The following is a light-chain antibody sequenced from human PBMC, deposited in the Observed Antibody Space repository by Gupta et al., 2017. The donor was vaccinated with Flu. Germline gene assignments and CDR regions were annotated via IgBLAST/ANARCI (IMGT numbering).Light chain of an antibody. V-gene: IGKV3-15*01. CDR2: GAS. CDR1: QSVSSN. Sequence: EIMMTQSPAILSVSPGESATLSCRTSQSVSSNLAWYQQKPGQAPRLLIYGASTRATGIPARFSGSGSGTEFTLTISSLQSEDFAVYYCQQYNNWWAFGQGTKVEIK. CDR3: QQYNNWWA. J-gene: IGKJ1*01.